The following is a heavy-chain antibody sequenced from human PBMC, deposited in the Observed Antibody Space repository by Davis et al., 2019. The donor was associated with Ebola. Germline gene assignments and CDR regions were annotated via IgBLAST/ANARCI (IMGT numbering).Heavy chain of an antibody. Sequence: SETLSLTCTVSNGSISSYYWSWIRQPPGKGLEWIGNIYYGGTTNYNPSLKSRVTISGDTSKNQFSLKVDSVTAADTAMYYCARTPEYTSYGSYFDYWGQGALVTVSS. V-gene: IGHV4-59*01. CDR3: ARTPEYTSYGSYFDY. CDR2: IYYGGTT. J-gene: IGHJ4*02. D-gene: IGHD1-26*01. CDR1: NGSISSYY.